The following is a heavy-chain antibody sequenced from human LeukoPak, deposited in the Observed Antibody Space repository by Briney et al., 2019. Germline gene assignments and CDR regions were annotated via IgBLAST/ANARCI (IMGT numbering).Heavy chain of an antibody. D-gene: IGHD6-6*01. V-gene: IGHV4-59*08. J-gene: IGHJ3*02. CDR1: GGSISGYY. CDR3: AREYSSSSGRRAFDI. CDR2: IYYSGGT. Sequence: PSETLSLTCTVSGGSISGYYWSWIRKPTGKGLEWIGYIYYSGGTNYNPSLKSRLTISIDTSENQFSLKLSSVTAADTAVYYCAREYSSSSGRRAFDIWGQGTMVTVSS.